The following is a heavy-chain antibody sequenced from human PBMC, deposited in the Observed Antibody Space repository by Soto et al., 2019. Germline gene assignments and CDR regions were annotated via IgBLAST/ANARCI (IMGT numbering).Heavy chain of an antibody. V-gene: IGHV4-30-2*01. D-gene: IGHD5-18*01. CDR3: ARQWIQLWVQYDY. J-gene: IGHJ4*02. CDR2: IYHSGST. Sequence: SENLSLTCAVSGGSIRSGGYSWSWIRQPPGKGLEWIGYIYHSGSTYYNPPLKSRVTISVDRPKNQLSLKLSSVTSADLAVYYCARQWIQLWVQYDYRGQRSL. CDR1: GGSIRSGGYS.